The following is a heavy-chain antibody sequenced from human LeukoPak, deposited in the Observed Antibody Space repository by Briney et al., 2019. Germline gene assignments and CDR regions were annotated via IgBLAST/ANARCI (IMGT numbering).Heavy chain of an antibody. D-gene: IGHD5-12*01. CDR1: GGSISSYY. CDR3: AREYSGYDAFDI. Sequence: SETLSLTCTVSGGSISSYYWSWIRRPPGKGLEWIGYIYYSGSTNYNPSLKSRVTISVDTSKNQFSLKLSSVTAADTAVYYCAREYSGYDAFDIWGQGTMVTVSS. J-gene: IGHJ3*02. V-gene: IGHV4-59*01. CDR2: IYYSGST.